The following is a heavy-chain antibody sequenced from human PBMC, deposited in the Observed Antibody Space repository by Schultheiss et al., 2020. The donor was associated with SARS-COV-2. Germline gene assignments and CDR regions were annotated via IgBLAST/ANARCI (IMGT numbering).Heavy chain of an antibody. CDR3: AKGGDDFWSGPYYYMDV. CDR1: GFTFSSYA. CDR2: ISSSSSYI. V-gene: IGHV3-21*01. Sequence: GGSLRLSCAASGFTFSSYAMNWVRQAPGKGLEWVSSISSSSSYIYYADSVKGRFTISRDNSKNTLYLQMNSLRAEDTAVYYCAKGGDDFWSGPYYYMDVRGKGTTVTVSS. J-gene: IGHJ6*03. D-gene: IGHD3-3*01.